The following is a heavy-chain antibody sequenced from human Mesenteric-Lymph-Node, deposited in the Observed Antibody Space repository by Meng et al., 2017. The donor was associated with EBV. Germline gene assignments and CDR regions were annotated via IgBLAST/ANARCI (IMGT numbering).Heavy chain of an antibody. CDR2: IYSGGTT. Sequence: EVQLVESXXGVIQPGGALRLSCAASGLSVSSNYMNWVRQAPGKGLEWVSLIYSGGTTYYADSVKGRFTISRDNSKNTLFLQMNSLRAEDAAVYFCARSIGGGTHYFDDWGQGTLVTVSS. J-gene: IGHJ4*02. D-gene: IGHD1-26*01. CDR3: ARSIGGGTHYFDD. CDR1: GLSVSSNY. V-gene: IGHV3-53*01.